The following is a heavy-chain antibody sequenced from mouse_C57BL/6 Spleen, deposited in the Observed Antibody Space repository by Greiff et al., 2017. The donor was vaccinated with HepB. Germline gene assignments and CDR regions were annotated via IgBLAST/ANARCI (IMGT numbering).Heavy chain of an antibody. D-gene: IGHD2-2*01. V-gene: IGHV5-17*01. Sequence: EVKLMESGGGLVKPGGSLKLSCAASGFTFSDYGMHWVRQAPEKGLEWVAYISSGSSTIYYADTVKGRFTISRDNAKNTLFLQMTSLRSEDTAMYYCARDGGYGDWYFDVWGTRTTVTVSS. J-gene: IGHJ1*03. CDR2: ISSGSSTI. CDR1: GFTFSDYG. CDR3: ARDGGYGDWYFDV.